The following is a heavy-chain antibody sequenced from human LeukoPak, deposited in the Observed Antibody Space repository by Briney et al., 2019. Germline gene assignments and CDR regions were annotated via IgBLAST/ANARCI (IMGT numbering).Heavy chain of an antibody. CDR1: GFTFSSYW. CDR3: ARIEDRGAAFDS. CDR2: INTDGRTT. J-gene: IGHJ4*02. Sequence: TGGPLRLSCAVSGFTFSSYWMHWVRQVPGEGLVWVSRINTDGRTTTYADSVKGRFTISRDNAKNMLYLQMNSLRAEDTAVYYCARIEDRGAAFDSWGQGTLVTVSS. V-gene: IGHV3-74*01. D-gene: IGHD3-22*01.